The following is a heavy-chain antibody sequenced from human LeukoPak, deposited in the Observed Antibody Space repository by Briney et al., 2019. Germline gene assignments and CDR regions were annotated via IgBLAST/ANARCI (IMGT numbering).Heavy chain of an antibody. CDR2: VSPSHSTR. Sequence: GASVKVSCKASGYTFRQYSISWVRQAPGKGLEWMGWVSPSHSTRVYAQEFQGRVTMTADTNTNTVSMEVRSLRSDDTAVYFCARDYILRLESDDGDGFAIWGQGTVVTVSS. D-gene: IGHD3-3*01. J-gene: IGHJ3*02. CDR1: GYTFRQYS. V-gene: IGHV1-18*01. CDR3: ARDYILRLESDDGDGFAI.